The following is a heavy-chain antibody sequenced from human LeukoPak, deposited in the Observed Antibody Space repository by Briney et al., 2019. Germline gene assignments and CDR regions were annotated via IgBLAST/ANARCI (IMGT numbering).Heavy chain of an antibody. CDR1: GFTLSTYE. D-gene: IGHD5/OR15-5a*01. Sequence: GGSLRLSCAASGFTLSTYEMSWVRQAPGKGLEWGSTISGPSTYYADSVKGRFTISTDSAKNSLYLQMSNLRAEDTALYYCASRRVAVPSTRAFDYWGQGTLVTVSS. CDR3: ASRRVAVPSTRAFDY. J-gene: IGHJ4*02. CDR2: ISGPST. V-gene: IGHV3-48*03.